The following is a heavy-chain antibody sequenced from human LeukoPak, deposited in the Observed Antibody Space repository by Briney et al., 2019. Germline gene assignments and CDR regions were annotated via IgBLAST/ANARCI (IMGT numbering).Heavy chain of an antibody. CDR3: ARDRIVGASMGYFDY. CDR2: INPSGGST. CDR1: GYTFTSYY. J-gene: IGHJ4*02. D-gene: IGHD1-26*01. Sequence: ASVKVSCKASGYTFTSYYMHWVRQAPGQGLEWMGIINPSGGSTSYAQKFQGRVTMTRDTSTSTVHMELSSLRSEDTAVYYCARDRIVGASMGYFDYWGQGTLVTVSS. V-gene: IGHV1-46*01.